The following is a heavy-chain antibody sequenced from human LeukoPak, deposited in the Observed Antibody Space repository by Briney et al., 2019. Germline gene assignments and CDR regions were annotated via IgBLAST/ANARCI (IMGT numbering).Heavy chain of an antibody. J-gene: IGHJ5*02. CDR1: EFTFSTYH. Sequence: PGGSLRLSCAASEFTFSTYHMHWVRQAPGKGLEWVSSLSSSSSSFIYYADSVKGRFTISRDNAKNSLYLQMNSLRAEDTAVYYCARDYYHHPWGQGTLVTVSS. D-gene: IGHD3-22*01. V-gene: IGHV3-21*01. CDR2: LSSSSSSFI. CDR3: ARDYYHHP.